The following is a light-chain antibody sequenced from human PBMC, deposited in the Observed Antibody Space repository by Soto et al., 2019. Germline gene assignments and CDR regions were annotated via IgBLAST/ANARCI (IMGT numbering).Light chain of an antibody. Sequence: QSALTQPPSASGSPGQSVTISCTGTSSDIGDYNYVSWYQQHPGKAPKLMIYEVTKRPSGVPDRFSGSKSGNTAFLTVSGLQTEDEADYYCCSYAGSTILGVFGGGTQLTVL. CDR1: SSDIGDYNY. CDR3: CSYAGSTILGV. CDR2: EVT. V-gene: IGLV2-8*01. J-gene: IGLJ3*02.